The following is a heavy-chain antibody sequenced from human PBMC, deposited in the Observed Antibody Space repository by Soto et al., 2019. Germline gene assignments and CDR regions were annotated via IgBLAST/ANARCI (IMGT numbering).Heavy chain of an antibody. J-gene: IGHJ6*02. D-gene: IGHD5-12*01. CDR2: IYYSGST. Sequence: QVQLQESGPGLVKPSQTLSLTCTVSGGSISSGDYYWSWIRQPPGKGLEWIGYIYYSGSTYYNPSLTSRVNISVAASKNQCALKLSSVPAADTAVYYCAGGPQMATGGGMDVWGQGTTVTVSS. CDR3: AGGPQMATGGGMDV. CDR1: GGSISSGDYY. V-gene: IGHV4-30-4*01.